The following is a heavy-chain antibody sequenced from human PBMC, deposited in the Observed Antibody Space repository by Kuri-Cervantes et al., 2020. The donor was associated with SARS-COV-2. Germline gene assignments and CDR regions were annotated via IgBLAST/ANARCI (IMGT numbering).Heavy chain of an antibody. V-gene: IGHV4-34*01. D-gene: IGHD3-9*01. CDR3: ARLRRLNRDWFATGYYMDV. CDR2: INHSGGT. Sequence: GSLRLSCAVFGASLNTYSWSWIRQPPGKGLEWIGEINHSGGTKYKASLKGRVSISVDTSKNQFSLNLASVTAADTAVYHCARLRRLNRDWFATGYYMDVWGKGTKVTVSS. J-gene: IGHJ6*03. CDR1: GASLNTYS.